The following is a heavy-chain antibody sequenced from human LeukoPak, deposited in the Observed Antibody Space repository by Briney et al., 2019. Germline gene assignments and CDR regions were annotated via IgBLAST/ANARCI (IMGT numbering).Heavy chain of an antibody. D-gene: IGHD7-27*01. CDR3: ARVWGSIDY. CDR1: GYTFTNYT. CDR2: MNPKSGNT. J-gene: IGHJ4*02. Sequence: ASVKVSCKASGYTFTNYTLNWVRQAPGQGLEWMGWMNPKSGNTGSAQRFQGRVTLTRDTSISTAYMELSSLRSEDTAVYYCARVWGSIDYWGQGTLVTVSS. V-gene: IGHV1-8*02.